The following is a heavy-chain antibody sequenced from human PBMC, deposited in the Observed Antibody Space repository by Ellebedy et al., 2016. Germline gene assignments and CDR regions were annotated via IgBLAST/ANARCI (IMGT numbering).Heavy chain of an antibody. CDR3: ARELGYYVREAGNY. V-gene: IGHV3-30*03. J-gene: IGHJ4*02. CDR2: ISYDGSNK. CDR1: GFTFSSYG. Sequence: GGSLRLSCAAPGFTFSSYGMHWVRQAPGKGLEWVAVISYDGSNKYYADSVKGRFTISRDNSKNTLYLQMNSLRAEDTAVYYCARELGYYVREAGNYWGQGTLVTVSS. D-gene: IGHD3-10*02.